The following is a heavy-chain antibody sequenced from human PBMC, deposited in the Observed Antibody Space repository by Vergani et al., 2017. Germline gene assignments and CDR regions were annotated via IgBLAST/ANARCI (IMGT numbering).Heavy chain of an antibody. Sequence: QLQLQESGPGLVKPSETLSLTCTVSGGSISSSSYYWGWIRQPPGKGLGWIGCIYYSGSTYYKPSLKSRVTISVDTSKNQFSLKLSSVTAADTAVYYCARHAYSSSWYAFDIWGQGTMVTVSS. J-gene: IGHJ3*02. V-gene: IGHV4-39*01. CDR3: ARHAYSSSWYAFDI. CDR2: IYYSGST. D-gene: IGHD6-13*01. CDR1: GGSISSSSYY.